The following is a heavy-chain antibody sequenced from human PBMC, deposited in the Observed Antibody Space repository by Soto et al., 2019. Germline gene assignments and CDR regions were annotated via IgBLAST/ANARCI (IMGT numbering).Heavy chain of an antibody. V-gene: IGHV4-59*01. CDR2: IYYSGST. CDR1: GGPISSYY. J-gene: IGHJ5*02. D-gene: IGHD6-19*01. Sequence: SETLSLTCTVSGGPISSYYWSWIRQPPGKGLEWIGYIYYSGSTNYNPSLKSRVTISVDTSKNQFSLKLSSVTAADTAVYYCARRFSGWYLWFDPWGQGTLVTVSS. CDR3: ARRFSGWYLWFDP.